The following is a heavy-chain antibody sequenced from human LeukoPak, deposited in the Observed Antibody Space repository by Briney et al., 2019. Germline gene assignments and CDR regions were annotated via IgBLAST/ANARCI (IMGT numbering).Heavy chain of an antibody. J-gene: IGHJ4*02. D-gene: IGHD5-18*01. CDR2: TYSGGST. V-gene: IGHV3-53*01. CDR3: ATKRGYNYGLDY. Sequence: PGGSLRLSCAASGFTVSSNYMSWVRQAPGKGLEWVSVTYSGGSTYYADSVKGRFTIFRDNSKNTLYLQMNSLRAEDTAVYYCATKRGYNYGLDYWGQGTLVTVSS. CDR1: GFTVSSNY.